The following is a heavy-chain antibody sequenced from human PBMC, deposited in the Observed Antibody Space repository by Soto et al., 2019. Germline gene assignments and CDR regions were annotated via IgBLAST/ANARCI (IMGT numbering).Heavy chain of an antibody. CDR3: ARDPATYYYDSIRAPFPGGYFDY. J-gene: IGHJ4*02. CDR1: GYSISSGYY. Sequence: ASETLSLTCAVSGYSISSGYYWGWIRQPPGKGLEWIGIIYHSGSTYYNPSLRSRVTISVDTSKNQFSLKLSSVTAADTAVYYCARDPATYYYDSIRAPFPGGYFDYWGQGTLVTVSS. D-gene: IGHD3-22*01. CDR2: IYHSGST. V-gene: IGHV4-38-2*02.